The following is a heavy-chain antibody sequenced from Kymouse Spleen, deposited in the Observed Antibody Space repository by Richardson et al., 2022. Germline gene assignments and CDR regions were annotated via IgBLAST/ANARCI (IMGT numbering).Heavy chain of an antibody. J-gene: IGHJ6*02. D-gene: IGHD1-7*01. Sequence: EVQLVESGGGLIQPGGSLRLSCAASGFTVSSNYMSWVRQAPGKGLEWVSVIYSGGSTYYADSVKGRFTISRDNSKNTLYLQMNSLRAEDTAVYYCARELELPRDYYYGMDVWGQGTTVTVSS. CDR2: IYSGGST. CDR3: ARELELPRDYYYGMDV. CDR1: GFTVSSNY. V-gene: IGHV3-53*01.